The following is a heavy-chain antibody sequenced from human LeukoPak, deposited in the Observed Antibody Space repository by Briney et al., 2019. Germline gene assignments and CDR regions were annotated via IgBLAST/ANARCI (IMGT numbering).Heavy chain of an antibody. J-gene: IGHJ4*02. CDR2: IFQGGGEI. Sequence: GGSLRLSCAASGFTFSDFAMIWVRQSPGKKGLEWVSSIFQGGGEIHYADSVRGRYTISRDNSKSTLFLQMNSLRAEDTAIYYCATYRQVLLPFESWGQGTLVTVSS. CDR1: GFTFSDFA. CDR3: ATYRQVLLPFES. V-gene: IGHV3-23*01. D-gene: IGHD5-18*01.